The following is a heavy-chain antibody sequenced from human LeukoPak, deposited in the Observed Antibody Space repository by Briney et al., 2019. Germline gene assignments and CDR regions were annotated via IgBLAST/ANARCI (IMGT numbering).Heavy chain of an antibody. Sequence: GGSLRLSCAASGFTFSSSAMSWVRQAPGKGLEWVSAISNNGGYTYYADSVQGRFTISRDNSKNTVFLHMNSLRAEDTAMYYCARGDDSGYYDYFDYWGQGALVTVSS. V-gene: IGHV3-23*01. CDR2: ISNNGGYT. CDR1: GFTFSSSA. D-gene: IGHD3-22*01. J-gene: IGHJ4*02. CDR3: ARGDDSGYYDYFDY.